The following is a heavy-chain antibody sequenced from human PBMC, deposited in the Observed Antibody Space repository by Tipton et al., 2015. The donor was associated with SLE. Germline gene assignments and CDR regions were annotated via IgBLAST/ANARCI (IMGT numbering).Heavy chain of an antibody. Sequence: TLSLTCAVSGYSISSGYYWGWIRQPPGKGLEWIGSIYHSGSTYYNPSLKSRVTISVDTSKNQFSLKLSSVTAADTAVYYCARLRPSNYDFWSGYSFDYWGQGTLVTVSS. J-gene: IGHJ4*02. CDR3: ARLRPSNYDFWSGYSFDY. V-gene: IGHV4-38-2*01. CDR2: IYHSGST. CDR1: GYSISSGYY. D-gene: IGHD3-3*01.